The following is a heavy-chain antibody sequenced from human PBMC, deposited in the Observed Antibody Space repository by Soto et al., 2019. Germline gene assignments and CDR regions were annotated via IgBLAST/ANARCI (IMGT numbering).Heavy chain of an antibody. CDR3: ARSGPGGYIDY. V-gene: IGHV4-34*01. D-gene: IGHD3-22*01. Sequence: PSETLSLTCAVYGGSFSGYYWSWIRQPPGKGLEWIGEINHSGSTNYNPSLKSRVTISVDMSKNQFSLKLSSVTAADTAVYYCARSGPGGYIDYWGQGTLVTVS. CDR2: INHSGST. CDR1: GGSFSGYY. J-gene: IGHJ4*02.